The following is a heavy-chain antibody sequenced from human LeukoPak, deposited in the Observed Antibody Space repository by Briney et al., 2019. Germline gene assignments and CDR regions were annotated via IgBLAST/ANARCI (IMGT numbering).Heavy chain of an antibody. D-gene: IGHD3-16*02. CDR2: INHSGST. CDR1: GGSFSGYY. J-gene: IGHJ4*02. V-gene: IGHV4-34*01. Sequence: SETLSLTCAVYGGSFSGYYWSWIRQPPGKGLEWIGEINHSGSTNYNPSLKSRVTISVDTSKNQFSLKLSSVTAADTAVYYCARVGTYDYVWGSYRSNFDCWGQGTLVTVSS. CDR3: ARVGTYDYVWGSYRSNFDC.